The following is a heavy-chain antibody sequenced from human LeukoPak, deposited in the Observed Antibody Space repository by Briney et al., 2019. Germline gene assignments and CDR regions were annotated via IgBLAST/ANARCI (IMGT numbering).Heavy chain of an antibody. Sequence: GGSLRLSCAASGFTFSSYWMHWVRQAPGKGLVWVSRINSDGSSTFYADSVKGRFTISRDNSKNTLYLQMNSLRAEDTAVYYCASETGYSSGWREYYLDYWGQGTLVTVSS. V-gene: IGHV3-74*01. CDR1: GFTFSSYW. CDR3: ASETGYSSGWREYYLDY. CDR2: INSDGSST. D-gene: IGHD6-19*01. J-gene: IGHJ4*02.